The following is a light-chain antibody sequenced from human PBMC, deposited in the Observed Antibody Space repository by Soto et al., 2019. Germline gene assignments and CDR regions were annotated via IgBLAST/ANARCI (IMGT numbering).Light chain of an antibody. J-gene: IGKJ1*01. V-gene: IGKV1-39*01. Sequence: DIQMTQSPSSLSASVGARVTITCRASQSISTFLNWYQQVPGKAPKLLIHDASRLQSGVPSRFSGSGSGTDFTLTIGSLQPEDFATYYCQQTYNTPRTFGQGTKVE. CDR3: QQTYNTPRT. CDR1: QSISTF. CDR2: DAS.